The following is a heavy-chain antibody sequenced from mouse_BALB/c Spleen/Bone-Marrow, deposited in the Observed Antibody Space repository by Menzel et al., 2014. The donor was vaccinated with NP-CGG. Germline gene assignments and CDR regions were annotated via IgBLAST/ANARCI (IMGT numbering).Heavy chain of an antibody. CDR3: TRSAARSDY. Sequence: VQLQQSGTVLARPGTSVKMSCKASGHSFTSFWMHWIKQRPGQGLQWIGAIYPGNGDTSYTQNFKGKAKLTAVTSASTAYMELSSLTNEDSAVYYCTRSAARSDYWGQGTTLTVSS. J-gene: IGHJ2*01. D-gene: IGHD3-1*01. V-gene: IGHV1-5*01. CDR1: GHSFTSFW. CDR2: IYPGNGDT.